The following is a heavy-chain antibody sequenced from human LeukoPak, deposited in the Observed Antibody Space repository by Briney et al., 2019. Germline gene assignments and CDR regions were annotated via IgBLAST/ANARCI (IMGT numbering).Heavy chain of an antibody. V-gene: IGHV3-23*01. CDR3: ARPRSGGWYGDQFDY. CDR2: ISGRDGST. J-gene: IGHJ4*02. Sequence: GGSLRLSCAASGFTFSSYAMSWVRQDPGKGLEWVSAISGRDGSTYYEDSVKGRFTISRDNSKNTLYLQMNSLRVEDTAVYYCARPRSGGWYGDQFDYWGQGTLVTVSS. CDR1: GFTFSSYA. D-gene: IGHD6-19*01.